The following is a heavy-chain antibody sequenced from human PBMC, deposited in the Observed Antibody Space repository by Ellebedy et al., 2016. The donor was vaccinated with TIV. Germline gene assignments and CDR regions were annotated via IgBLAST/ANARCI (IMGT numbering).Heavy chain of an antibody. CDR3: AKAGGLTVTTYYYYMDV. CDR1: GFTFSNAW. Sequence: GGSLRLSXTVSGFTFSNAWMSWVRQAPGKGLEWVSSLSGSGGSTYYADSVKGRFTISRDNSKNTLYLQMNSLRAEDTAVFYCAKAGGLTVTTYYYYMDVWGKGTTVTVSS. D-gene: IGHD4-17*01. CDR2: LSGSGGST. V-gene: IGHV3-23*01. J-gene: IGHJ6*03.